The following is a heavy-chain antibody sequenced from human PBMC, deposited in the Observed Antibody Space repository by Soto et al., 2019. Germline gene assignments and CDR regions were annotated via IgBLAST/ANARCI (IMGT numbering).Heavy chain of an antibody. CDR1: GFTFTNDW. V-gene: IGHV3-15*01. Sequence: EVQLVESGGGLVQPGGSLRLSCAASGFTFTNDWMSWVRQAPGKGLEWVGRIKTKTDAGATDYAAPVKGRFTISRDDSKNTLYLQMSNLKTEDTAVYYCTTGFRVRVEYDFWGQGTLVTVSS. CDR2: IKTKTDAGAT. CDR3: TTGFRVRVEYDF. J-gene: IGHJ4*02. D-gene: IGHD3-10*01.